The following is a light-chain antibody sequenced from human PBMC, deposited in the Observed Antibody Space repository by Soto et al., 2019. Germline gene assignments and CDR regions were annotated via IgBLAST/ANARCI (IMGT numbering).Light chain of an antibody. Sequence: EIVMTQSPATLSVSPGERVTLSCRASESISTKLAWYQQKPGQAPSLLMYGASTRATGIPARFSGSGSGTEFTLTISSLKSEDFAVYYCQQYNTWSSITFGQGTRLEIK. CDR2: GAS. CDR1: ESISTK. CDR3: QQYNTWSSIT. V-gene: IGKV3-15*01. J-gene: IGKJ5*01.